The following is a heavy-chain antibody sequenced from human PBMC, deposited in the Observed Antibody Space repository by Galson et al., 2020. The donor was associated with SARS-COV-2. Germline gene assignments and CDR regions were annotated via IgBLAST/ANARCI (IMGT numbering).Heavy chain of an antibody. CDR2: IYYSGYT. V-gene: IGHV4-39*01. D-gene: IGHD3-10*01. Sequence: SATLSLTCTVSGGSISSSTYYWGWIRQPPGKGLEWIGSIYYSGYTYYNPSFNSRVTISVDTSKNQFSLKLSSVTAADRAVYYCVRSVTMVRGGFDPWGQGTLVTVSS. J-gene: IGHJ5*02. CDR1: GGSISSSTYY. CDR3: VRSVTMVRGGFDP.